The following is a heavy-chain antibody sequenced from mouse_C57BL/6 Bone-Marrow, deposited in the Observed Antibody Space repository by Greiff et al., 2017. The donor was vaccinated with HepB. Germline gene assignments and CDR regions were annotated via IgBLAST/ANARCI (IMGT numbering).Heavy chain of an antibody. D-gene: IGHD1-1*01. CDR1: GYTFTSYW. CDR2: IDPSDSYT. J-gene: IGHJ1*03. CDR3: ARGYYYYGSSYWYFDV. V-gene: IGHV1-50*01. Sequence: QVQLQQPGAELVKPGASVKLSCKASGYTFTSYWMQWVKQRPGQGLEWIGEIDPSDSYTNYNQKFKGKATLTVDTSSSTAYMQLSSLTSEDSAVYYCARGYYYYGSSYWYFDVWGTGTTVTVSS.